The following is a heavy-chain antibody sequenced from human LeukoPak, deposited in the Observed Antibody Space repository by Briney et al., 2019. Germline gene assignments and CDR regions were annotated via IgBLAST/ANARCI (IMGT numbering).Heavy chain of an antibody. D-gene: IGHD4-17*01. Sequence: PGGSLRLSCAASGFSLSSYGMHWVRQAPGKGLEWVAVISNDGSITKYGDSVKGRFTISRVNSKNTLYVQMNSLRTDDAAVYYCAKSKSPYPMDYVFDFWGQGTLVTVSS. CDR2: ISNDGSIT. J-gene: IGHJ4*02. CDR3: AKSKSPYPMDYVFDF. CDR1: GFSLSSYG. V-gene: IGHV3-30*18.